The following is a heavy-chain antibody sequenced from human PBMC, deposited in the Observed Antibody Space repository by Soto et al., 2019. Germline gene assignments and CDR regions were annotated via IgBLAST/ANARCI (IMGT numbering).Heavy chain of an antibody. CDR2: INSDGSST. CDR3: AKRELNSTCLLH. J-gene: IGHJ4*02. V-gene: IGHV3-74*01. CDR1: GFTFTSYW. Sequence: EVQLVEAGGGLVQPGGSLRLSCAASGFTFTSYWMHWVRQGPGKGLEWVSRINSDGSSTAYADSVKSRFTISRDNAKNTLYLQMNSLRDDDTAIYYCAKRELNSTCLLHWGQGTQVSVSS. D-gene: IGHD1-7*01.